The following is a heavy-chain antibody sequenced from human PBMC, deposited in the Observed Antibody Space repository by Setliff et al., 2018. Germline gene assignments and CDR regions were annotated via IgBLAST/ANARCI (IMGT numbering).Heavy chain of an antibody. CDR1: GGSIISSNYY. Sequence: KPSETLSLTCPVSGGSIISSNYYWSWTRQPAGKGLEWIGHIYIGGRANYNPSLKSRVTMSIDTSKNQFPLKLNSVTAADMAVYYCAREQWLDPPGYYYMDVWAKGTTVTVSS. J-gene: IGHJ6*03. V-gene: IGHV4-61*09. CDR3: AREQWLDPPGYYYMDV. D-gene: IGHD6-19*01. CDR2: IYIGGRA.